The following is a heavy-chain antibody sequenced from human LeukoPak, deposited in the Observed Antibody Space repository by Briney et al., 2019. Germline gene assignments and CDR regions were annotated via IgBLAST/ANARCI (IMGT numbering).Heavy chain of an antibody. CDR3: AREGYSSSWAVGAFDI. D-gene: IGHD6-13*01. CDR1: GFTFTGYY. Sequence: ASVKVSCKASGFTFTGYYMHWVRQAPGQGLEWMGWINPNSGGTNYAQKFQGRVTMTRDTSISTAYMELSRLRSDDTAVYYCAREGYSSSWAVGAFDIWGQGTMVTVSS. CDR2: INPNSGGT. J-gene: IGHJ3*02. V-gene: IGHV1-2*02.